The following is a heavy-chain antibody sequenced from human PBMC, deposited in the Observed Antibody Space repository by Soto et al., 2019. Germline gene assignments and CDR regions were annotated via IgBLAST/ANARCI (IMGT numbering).Heavy chain of an antibody. D-gene: IGHD4-17*01. J-gene: IGHJ4*02. V-gene: IGHV4-30-4*01. CDR2: IYYSGST. Sequence: SETLSLTCTVSGGSISSGDYYWSWIRQPPGKGLEWIGYIYYSGSTYYNPSLKSRVTISVDTSKNQFSLKLSSVTAADTAVYYCAASTYGDYVRYYWGQGTLVTVSS. CDR3: AASTYGDYVRYY. CDR1: GGSISSGDYY.